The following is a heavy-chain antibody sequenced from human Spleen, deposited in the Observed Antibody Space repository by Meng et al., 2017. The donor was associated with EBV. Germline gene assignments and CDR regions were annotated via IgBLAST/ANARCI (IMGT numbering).Heavy chain of an antibody. CDR1: GGSVSGFY. Sequence: QVQPQPWGAGLLKPSETLSLTCAVYGGSVSGFYWIWIRQSPEKGLEWIGESNHSGSTTYNPSLKSRVTISVDTSKDQFSLRLTSVTAADTAIYYCARGRTVARSPWSDPWGQGTLVTVSS. CDR3: ARGRTVARSPWSDP. V-gene: IGHV4-34*01. J-gene: IGHJ5*02. CDR2: SNHSGST. D-gene: IGHD6-6*01.